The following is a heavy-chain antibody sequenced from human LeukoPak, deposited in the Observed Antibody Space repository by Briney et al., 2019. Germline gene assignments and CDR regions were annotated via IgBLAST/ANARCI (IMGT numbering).Heavy chain of an antibody. CDR3: AKNHLLTVVLY. CDR2: ISGSGGST. V-gene: IGHV3-23*01. CDR1: GFTFSSYA. Sequence: GGSLRLSCAASGFTFSSYAMSWVRQAPGKGLEWVSAISGSGGSTYYADSVKGRFTISRDNSKNALYLQMNSLRAEDTAVYYCAKNHLLTVVLYWGQGTLVTVSS. J-gene: IGHJ4*02. D-gene: IGHD4-23*01.